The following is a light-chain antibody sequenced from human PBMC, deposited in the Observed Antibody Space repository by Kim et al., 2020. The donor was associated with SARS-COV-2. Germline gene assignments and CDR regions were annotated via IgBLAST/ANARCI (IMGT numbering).Light chain of an antibody. J-gene: IGLJ1*01. CDR2: EVG. V-gene: IGLV2-14*01. CDR1: SSDVGVSKY. Sequence: SVTISITGASSDVGVSKYVSWYPQHPGKAPQLVIYEVGNRPSGVSIRFSGSKSGNTASLTISGLQAEDEADYYCSSYIRGSTNYVFGTGTKVTVL. CDR3: SSYIRGSTNYV.